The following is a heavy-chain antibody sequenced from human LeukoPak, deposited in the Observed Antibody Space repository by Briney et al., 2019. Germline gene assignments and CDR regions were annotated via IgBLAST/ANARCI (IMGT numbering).Heavy chain of an antibody. Sequence: VATVKVSCKASGGTFSSYAISWVRQAPGQGLEWMGRIIPILGIANYAQKFQGRVTITADKSTSTAYMELSSLRSEDTAVYYCAREGYYGSGSYYKSYYFDYWGQGTLVTVSS. J-gene: IGHJ4*02. CDR3: AREGYYGSGSYYKSYYFDY. CDR2: IIPILGIA. V-gene: IGHV1-69*04. CDR1: GGTFSSYA. D-gene: IGHD3-10*01.